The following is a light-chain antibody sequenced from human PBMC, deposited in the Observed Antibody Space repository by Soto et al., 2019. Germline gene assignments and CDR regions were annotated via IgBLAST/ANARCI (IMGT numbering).Light chain of an antibody. CDR1: HDVTRR. J-gene: IGKJ4*01. Sequence: EIVMTQSPVTLSLSPGETATLSCRASHDVTRRLAWYQVKHGQAPRLLIYDASTRATGLPARFSGTGSGTEFTLTISSLQSEDFAVYYCQHYTNWPLTFGGGTKVDIK. V-gene: IGKV3-15*01. CDR3: QHYTNWPLT. CDR2: DAS.